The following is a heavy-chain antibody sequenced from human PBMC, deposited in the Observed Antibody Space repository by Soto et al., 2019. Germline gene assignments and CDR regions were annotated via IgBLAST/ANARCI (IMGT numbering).Heavy chain of an antibody. CDR3: ARSPTVTPYYYYGMDV. CDR1: GGTFSSYA. Sequence: SVKVSCKASGGTFSSYAISWVRQAPGQGLEWMGGIIPIFGTANYAQKFQGRVTITADESTSTAYMELSSLRSEDTAVYYCARSPTVTPYYYYGMDVWGQGTTVTVSS. CDR2: IIPIFGTA. D-gene: IGHD4-4*01. V-gene: IGHV1-69*13. J-gene: IGHJ6*02.